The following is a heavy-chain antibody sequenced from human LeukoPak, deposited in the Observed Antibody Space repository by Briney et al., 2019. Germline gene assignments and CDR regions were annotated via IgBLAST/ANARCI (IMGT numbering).Heavy chain of an antibody. Sequence: PGGSLRLSCAASGFTFSSYAMSWVRQAPGKGLEWVSAISGPAGSWDYADSVKGRFTIFRDNSKNTLFLQMNSLRADDTAIYYCAKKVGLVSAPLYYFDVWGQGTLVTVSS. CDR1: GFTFSSYA. CDR2: ISGPAGSW. V-gene: IGHV3-23*01. D-gene: IGHD5/OR15-5a*01. CDR3: AKKVGLVSAPLYYFDV. J-gene: IGHJ4*02.